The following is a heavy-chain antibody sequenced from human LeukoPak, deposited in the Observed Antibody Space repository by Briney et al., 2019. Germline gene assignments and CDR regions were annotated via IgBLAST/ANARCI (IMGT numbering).Heavy chain of an antibody. CDR3: ARGRRITMVRGVIGLKYYMDV. CDR1: GYTFTGSY. D-gene: IGHD3-10*01. Sequence: GASVKVSCKASGYTFTGSYMHWVRQAPGQGLEWMGWINPNSGGTHYAQKFQGRVTMTRDTSISTAYMELSRLRSDDTAVYYCARGRRITMVRGVIGLKYYMDVWGKGTTVIISS. V-gene: IGHV1-2*02. J-gene: IGHJ6*03. CDR2: INPNSGGT.